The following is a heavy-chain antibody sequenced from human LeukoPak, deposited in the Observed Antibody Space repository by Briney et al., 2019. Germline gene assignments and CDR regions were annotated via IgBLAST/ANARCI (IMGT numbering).Heavy chain of an antibody. Sequence: GGSLRLSCAASGFTFNSYGMHWVRQAPGKGLEWVAVISYDGSKKYYADSVKGRFTISRDNSKNTLYLQMNSLRAEDTAVYYCAKVDSYGSGLGYWGQGTLVTVSS. CDR1: GFTFNSYG. CDR3: AKVDSYGSGLGY. V-gene: IGHV3-30*18. CDR2: ISYDGSKK. D-gene: IGHD3-10*01. J-gene: IGHJ4*02.